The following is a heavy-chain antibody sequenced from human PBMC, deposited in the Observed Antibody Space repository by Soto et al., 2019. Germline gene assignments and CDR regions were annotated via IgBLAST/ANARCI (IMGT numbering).Heavy chain of an antibody. CDR2: INPNSGGT. J-gene: IGHJ4*02. Sequence: VSVKVSCKASGYTFTGYYMHWVRQAPGQGLEWMGWINPNSGGTNYAQKFQGRVTMTRDTSISTAYMELSRLRSDDTAVYYCARDQCSSTSCYSVYWGQGTMVTVYS. D-gene: IGHD2-2*01. V-gene: IGHV1-2*02. CDR3: ARDQCSSTSCYSVY. CDR1: GYTFTGYY.